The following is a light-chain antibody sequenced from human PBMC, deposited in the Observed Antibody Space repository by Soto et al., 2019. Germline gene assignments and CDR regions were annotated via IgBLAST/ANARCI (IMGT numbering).Light chain of an antibody. CDR2: KIS. V-gene: IGKV2-24*01. CDR1: QSLVHSDGNTY. J-gene: IGKJ1*01. Sequence: DIVLTQTPLSSAVTLGQPASISCRSSQSLVHSDGNTYLSWLHQRPGQPPRLLLYKISNRFSGVPDRFSGSGAGTDFTLKISRVEAEDVGVYYCQHYNSYSEAFGQGTKVDI. CDR3: QHYNSYSEA.